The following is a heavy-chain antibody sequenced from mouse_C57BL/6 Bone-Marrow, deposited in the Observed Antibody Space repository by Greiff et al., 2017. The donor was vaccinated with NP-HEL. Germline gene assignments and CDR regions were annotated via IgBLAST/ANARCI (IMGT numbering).Heavy chain of an antibody. V-gene: IGHV4-1*01. CDR3: ARRDGYDAWFAY. CDR1: GVDFSRYW. J-gene: IGHJ3*01. Sequence: AADGVDFSRYWMSWVRRAPGKGLEWIGEINPDSSTINYAPSLKDKFIISRDNAKNTLYLQMSKVRSEDTALYYCARRDGYDAWFAYWGQGTLVTVSA. CDR2: INPDSSTI. D-gene: IGHD2-2*01.